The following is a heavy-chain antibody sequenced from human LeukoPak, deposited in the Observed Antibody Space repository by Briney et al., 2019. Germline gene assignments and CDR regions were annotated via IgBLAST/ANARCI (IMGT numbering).Heavy chain of an antibody. CDR1: GGSFSGYY. CDR3: ARDHYDILTGYSSESFDY. Sequence: PSGTLSLTCAVYGGSFSGYYWSWIRQPPGKGLEWIGEINHSGSTNYNPSLKSRVTISVDTSKNQFSLKLSSVTAADTAVYYCARDHYDILTGYSSESFDYWGQGTLVTVSS. D-gene: IGHD3-9*01. CDR2: INHSGST. J-gene: IGHJ4*02. V-gene: IGHV4-34*01.